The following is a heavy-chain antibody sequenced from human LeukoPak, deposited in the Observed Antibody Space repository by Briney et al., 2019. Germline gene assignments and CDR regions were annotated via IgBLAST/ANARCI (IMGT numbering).Heavy chain of an antibody. CDR2: IHYSGST. J-gene: IGHJ4*02. CDR3: ARGGGEEWFGTFDY. CDR1: GGSISSYY. Sequence: PSETLSLTCTVSGGSISSYYWSWIRQSPGKGLEWIGYIHYSGSTNYNPSLKSRVTISVDTSKKQFSLKMSSVTAADTAVYYCARGGGEEWFGTFDYWGQGTLVTVSS. V-gene: IGHV4-59*01. D-gene: IGHD3-10*01.